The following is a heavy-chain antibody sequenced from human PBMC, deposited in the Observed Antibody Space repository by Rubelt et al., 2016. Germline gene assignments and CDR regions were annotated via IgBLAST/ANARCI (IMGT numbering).Heavy chain of an antibody. D-gene: IGHD6-13*01. CDR2: IIPIFGTA. CDR3: ARRQQLGPFDY. CDR1: GYTFTTYG. V-gene: IGHV1-69*13. J-gene: IGHJ4*02. Sequence: QVQLVQSGAEVKKPGASVKVSCKASGYTFTTYGISWVRQAPGQGLEWMGGIIPIFGTANYEQKFQGRVRIIADESTSTSYMELSSLRSEDTAVYYCARRQQLGPFDYWGQGTLVTVSS.